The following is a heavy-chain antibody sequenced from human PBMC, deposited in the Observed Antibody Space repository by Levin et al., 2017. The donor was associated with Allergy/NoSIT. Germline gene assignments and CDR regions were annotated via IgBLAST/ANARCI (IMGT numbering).Heavy chain of an antibody. CDR1: GGSISSYY. D-gene: IGHD6-13*01. Sequence: SQTLSLTCTVSGGSISSYYWSWIRQPPGKGLEWIGYIYYSGSTNYNPSLKSRVTISVDTSKNQFSLKLSSVTAADTAVYYCARVFKAAAGFGFDYWGQGTLVTVSS. J-gene: IGHJ4*02. CDR2: IYYSGST. CDR3: ARVFKAAAGFGFDY. V-gene: IGHV4-59*01.